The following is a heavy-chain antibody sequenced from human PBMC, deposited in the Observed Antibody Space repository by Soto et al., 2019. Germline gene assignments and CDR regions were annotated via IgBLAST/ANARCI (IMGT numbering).Heavy chain of an antibody. V-gene: IGHV1-69*13. CDR3: AREPQPPTGPEFDP. J-gene: IGHJ5*02. CDR1: GGTFSSYA. D-gene: IGHD4-4*01. CDR2: IIPIFGTA. Sequence: GASVKVSCKASGGTFSSYAISWVRQAPGQGLEWMGGIIPIFGTANYAQKFQGRVTITADESTSTAYMELSSLRSEDTAVYYCAREPQPPTGPEFDPWGQGTLVTVSS.